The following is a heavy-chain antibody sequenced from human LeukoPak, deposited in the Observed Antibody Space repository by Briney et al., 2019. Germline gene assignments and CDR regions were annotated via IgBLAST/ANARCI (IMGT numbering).Heavy chain of an antibody. J-gene: IGHJ6*04. CDR1: GFTFGDYS. CDR2: IRRKGYGGTT. CDR3: TRDHDFWSGPFDV. D-gene: IGHD3-3*01. Sequence: HSGGSLRLSCTASGFTFGDYSLSRVRQAPEKGLEWVGFIRRKGYGGTTEYAPSVKGIFIISRDDSKGTAYLQMNSLKTEDPAVYYCTRDHDFWSGPFDVWGKGTTVTVSS. V-gene: IGHV3-49*04.